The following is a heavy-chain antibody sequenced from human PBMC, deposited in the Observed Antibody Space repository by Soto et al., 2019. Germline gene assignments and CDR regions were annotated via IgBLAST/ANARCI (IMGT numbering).Heavy chain of an antibody. CDR2: IYRTGST. CDR3: ASRDPGTSVDY. Sequence: PSETLSLTCTVSGGSIRVTDYFWGWIRQPPGQGLEWIGNIYRTGSTNYNPSLKSRVTISLDKSENQFSLKVTSLTAADTAVYYCASRDPGTSVDYWGQGTLVTVSS. V-gene: IGHV4-39*07. J-gene: IGHJ4*02. D-gene: IGHD1-7*01. CDR1: GGSIRVTDYF.